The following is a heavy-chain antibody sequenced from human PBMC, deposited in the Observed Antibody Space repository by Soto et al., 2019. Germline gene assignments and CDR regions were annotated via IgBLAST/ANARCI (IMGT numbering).Heavy chain of an antibody. CDR1: GFTFSSYA. Sequence: YLRPSGSQSGFTFSSYAMHWVLHAPFNVLEWGAFIWYDGSNKYYAESVKGRFTISRDNSKNTLYLRMNSLRAEDTAVYHCARDLSPTNGASPPLYRMDVWGQGTTVTVSS. J-gene: IGHJ6*02. V-gene: IGHV3-33*01. D-gene: IGHD2-8*01. CDR3: ARDLSPTNGASPPLYRMDV. CDR2: IWYDGSNK.